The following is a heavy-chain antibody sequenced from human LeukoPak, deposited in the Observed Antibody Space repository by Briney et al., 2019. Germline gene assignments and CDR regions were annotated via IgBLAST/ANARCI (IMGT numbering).Heavy chain of an antibody. J-gene: IGHJ6*03. Sequence: ASVKVSCKASGYTFTSHGISWVRQAPGQGLEWMGWISTYNGNTNYAQKLQGRVSMTTDTSTSTAYMDLRSLRSGDTAVYYCARDLQYSSGWSASGMDVWGKGTTVTISS. CDR3: ARDLQYSSGWSASGMDV. D-gene: IGHD6-19*01. CDR2: ISTYNGNT. CDR1: GYTFTSHG. V-gene: IGHV1-18*01.